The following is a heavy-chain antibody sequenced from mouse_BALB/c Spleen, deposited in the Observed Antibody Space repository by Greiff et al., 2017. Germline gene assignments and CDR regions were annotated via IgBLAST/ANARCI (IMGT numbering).Heavy chain of an antibody. D-gene: IGHD2-10*02. CDR1: GYTFTDYN. V-gene: IGHV1S29*02. CDR3: AKGYGNMFAY. CDR2: IYPYNGGT. Sequence: VQLKESGPELVKPGASVKISCKASGYTFTDYNMHWVKQSHGKSLEWIGYIYPYNGGTGYNQKFKSKATLTVDNSSSTAYMELRSLTSEDSAVYYCAKGYGNMFAYWGQGTLVTVSA. J-gene: IGHJ3*01.